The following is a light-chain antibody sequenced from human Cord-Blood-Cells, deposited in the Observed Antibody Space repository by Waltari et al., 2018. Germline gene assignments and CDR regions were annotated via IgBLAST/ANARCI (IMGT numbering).Light chain of an antibody. Sequence: EIVMTQSPATLSVSPGERATLSYSASQSVSSNLAWYQQKPGQAPRLLIYGASTRATGIPARFSGSGSGTEFTLTISSLQSEDFAVYYCQQYNNWPPLTFGGGTKVEIK. J-gene: IGKJ4*01. CDR2: GAS. V-gene: IGKV3-15*01. CDR3: QQYNNWPPLT. CDR1: QSVSSN.